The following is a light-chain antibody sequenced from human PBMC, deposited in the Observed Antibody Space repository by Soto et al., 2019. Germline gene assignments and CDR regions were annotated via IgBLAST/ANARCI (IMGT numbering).Light chain of an antibody. Sequence: DIQRTGSPRTLASXLXVXXAXXXRASQSISNWLAWYQQKPGTAPKLVIYDASTLESGVPSRFSGSGSGTEFTLTISSLQPDDFATYYCQQCNTYSWTFGQVTKVDIK. CDR3: QQCNTYSWT. V-gene: IGKV1-5*01. CDR1: QSISNW. CDR2: DAS. J-gene: IGKJ1*01.